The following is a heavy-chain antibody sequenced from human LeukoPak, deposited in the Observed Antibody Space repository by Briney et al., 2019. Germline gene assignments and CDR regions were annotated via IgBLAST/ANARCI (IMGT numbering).Heavy chain of an antibody. Sequence: PGRSLRLSCAASGFTFSSYGMHWVRQAPGKGLEWVAVIWYDGSNKYYADSVKGRFTISRDNSKNTLYLQMNSLRAEDTAVYYCARFRRNYDILTGYLASPNRKKGGYFDYWGQGTLVTVSS. J-gene: IGHJ4*02. CDR1: GFTFSSYG. V-gene: IGHV3-33*01. CDR3: ARFRRNYDILTGYLASPNRKKGGYFDY. D-gene: IGHD3-9*01. CDR2: IWYDGSNK.